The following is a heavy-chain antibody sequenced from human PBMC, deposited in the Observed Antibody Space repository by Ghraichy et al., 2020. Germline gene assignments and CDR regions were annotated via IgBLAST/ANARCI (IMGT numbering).Heavy chain of an antibody. Sequence: AGSLSLTCTVSGGSISRYYWSWIRQPPGKGLEWIGCISYSGGTNYNPSLKSRVTISVDTSKNQFSLKLSSLTAADTAVYYCARVGSGWGYSDYWGQGTLVTVSS. V-gene: IGHV4-59*01. CDR2: ISYSGGT. CDR3: ARVGSGWGYSDY. CDR1: GGSISRYY. J-gene: IGHJ4*02. D-gene: IGHD3-3*01.